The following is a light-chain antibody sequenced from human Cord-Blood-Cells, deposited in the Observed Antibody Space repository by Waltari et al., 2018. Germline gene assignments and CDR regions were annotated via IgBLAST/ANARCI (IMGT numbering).Light chain of an antibody. V-gene: IGLV2-14*01. J-gene: IGLJ3*02. CDR3: SSYTSSSTWV. CDR1: SSDVGGYHY. CDR2: DVS. Sequence: QSALTQPASVSGSPGQSITISCTGISSDVGGYHYFSCYQQHPGKAPELMIYDVSKRPSGVSNRFSGSKSGNTASLTISGLQAEDEADYYCSSYTSSSTWVFGGGTKLTVL.